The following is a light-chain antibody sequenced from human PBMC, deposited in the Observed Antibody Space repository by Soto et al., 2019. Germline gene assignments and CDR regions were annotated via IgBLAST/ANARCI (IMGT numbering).Light chain of an antibody. CDR1: SSDVGGYNY. V-gene: IGLV2-14*01. Sequence: QSVLTQPASVSGSPGQSITISCTGTSSDVGGYNYVSWYQQRPGKAPKLMIYEVSNRPSGVSNRFSGSKSGNTASLTISGLQAEDEADYYCSSYTSSSTHYVFGTGTKV. CDR3: SSYTSSSTHYV. J-gene: IGLJ1*01. CDR2: EVS.